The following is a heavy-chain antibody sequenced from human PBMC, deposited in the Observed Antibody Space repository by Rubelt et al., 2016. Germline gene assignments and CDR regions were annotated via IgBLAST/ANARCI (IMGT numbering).Heavy chain of an antibody. CDR3: ARGYCSGGSCYYFDY. J-gene: IGHJ4*02. V-gene: IGHV1-3*01. CDR1: GYTFPSYA. CDR2: INAGNGNT. Sequence: QVQLVQSGAEVKKPGASVKASCKASGYTFPSYAMHWVRQAPGQRLEWMGWINAGNGNTKYSQKFQGRVTITRDTSASTAYMELSSLRSEDTAVYYCARGYCSGGSCYYFDYWGQGTLVTVSS. D-gene: IGHD2-15*01.